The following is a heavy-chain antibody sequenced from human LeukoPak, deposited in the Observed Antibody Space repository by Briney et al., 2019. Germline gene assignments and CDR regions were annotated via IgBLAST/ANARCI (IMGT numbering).Heavy chain of an antibody. J-gene: IGHJ4*02. Sequence: GGSLRLSCAASGFTYSDYYMSWIRQAPGRGLEWVSYISSGGDTIYYADSVKGRFTISRDNAKNSLYLQMNSLRVEDTAIYYCASGIAVAGLFNYWGQGTLVTVSS. D-gene: IGHD6-19*01. V-gene: IGHV3-11*01. CDR2: ISSGGDTI. CDR1: GFTYSDYY. CDR3: ASGIAVAGLFNY.